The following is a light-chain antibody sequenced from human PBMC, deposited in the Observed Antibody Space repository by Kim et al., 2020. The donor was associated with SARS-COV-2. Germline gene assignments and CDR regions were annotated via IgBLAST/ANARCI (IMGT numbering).Light chain of an antibody. J-gene: IGKJ1*01. Sequence: IVLTQSPATLSLSPGGTDTLSCRASQSIGSNLAWYQQKPGQAPRLLIYGASTRATGIPARFSGSGSGTEFTLTISSLQSEDFAVYYCQQYHNWPRTFGQGTKVDIK. CDR3: QQYHNWPRT. CDR2: GAS. CDR1: QSIGSN. V-gene: IGKV3-15*01.